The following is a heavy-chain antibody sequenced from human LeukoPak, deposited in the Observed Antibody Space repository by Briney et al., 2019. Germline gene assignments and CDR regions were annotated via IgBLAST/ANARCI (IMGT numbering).Heavy chain of an antibody. Sequence: PGGSLRLSCAASGFTFSSYGMHWVRQAPGKGLEWVAVIWDDGSNKYYADSVKGRFTISRDNSKNTLYLQMNSLRAEDTAVYYCARDPGSDFDYWGQGTLVTVSS. D-gene: IGHD1-1*01. CDR1: GFTFSSYG. J-gene: IGHJ4*02. V-gene: IGHV3-33*01. CDR3: ARDPGSDFDY. CDR2: IWDDGSNK.